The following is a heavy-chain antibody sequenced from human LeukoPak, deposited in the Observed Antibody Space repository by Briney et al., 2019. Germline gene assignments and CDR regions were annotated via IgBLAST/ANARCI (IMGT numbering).Heavy chain of an antibody. D-gene: IGHD4-17*01. CDR3: ARRRGDRYYFDY. CDR1: GGSISSYY. V-gene: IGHV4-59*12. J-gene: IGHJ4*02. Sequence: SETLSLTCTVSGGSISSYYWSWIRQPPGKGLEWIGYIYYSGSTNYNPSLKSRVTISVDTSKNQFSLKLSSVTAVDTAVYYCARRRGDRYYFDYWGQGTLVTVSS. CDR2: IYYSGST.